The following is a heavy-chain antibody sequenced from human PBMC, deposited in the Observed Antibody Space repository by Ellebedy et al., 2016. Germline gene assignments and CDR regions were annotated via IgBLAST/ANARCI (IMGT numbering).Heavy chain of an antibody. Sequence: GESLKISXAASGFTFSSYAMSWVRQAPGKGLEWVSAISGSGGSTYYADSVKGRFTISRDNSKNTLYLQMNSLRAEDTAVYYCARAPSTVYDILSTGWGQGTLVTVSS. V-gene: IGHV3-23*01. CDR2: ISGSGGST. D-gene: IGHD3-9*01. CDR1: GFTFSSYA. J-gene: IGHJ4*02. CDR3: ARAPSTVYDILSTG.